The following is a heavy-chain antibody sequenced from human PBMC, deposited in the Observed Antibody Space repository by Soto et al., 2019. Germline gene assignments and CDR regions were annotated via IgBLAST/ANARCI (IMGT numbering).Heavy chain of an antibody. CDR2: ISSSGSTI. J-gene: IGHJ6*02. Sequence: GGSLRLSCAASGFTFSSYEMNWVRQAPGKGLEWVSYISSSGSTIYYADSVKGRFTISRDNAKNSLYLQMNSLRAEDTAVYYCARDQNYYGSGRVSNYYYGMDCWGQGSTVTV. CDR1: GFTFSSYE. D-gene: IGHD3-10*01. V-gene: IGHV3-48*03. CDR3: ARDQNYYGSGRVSNYYYGMDC.